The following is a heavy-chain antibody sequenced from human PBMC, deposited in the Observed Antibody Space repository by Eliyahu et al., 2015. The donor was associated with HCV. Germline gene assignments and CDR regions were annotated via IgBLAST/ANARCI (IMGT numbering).Heavy chain of an antibody. CDR1: GGSISSYY. D-gene: IGHD2-21*01. Sequence: QVQLQESGPGLVKPSETLSLTCTVSGGSISSYYWSWIRQPPGKGLEWIGYIYYSGSTNYNPSLKSRVTISVDTSKKQFSLKLNSVTAADTAVYYCARHHCSAYCYSFDCWGQGTLVTVSS. J-gene: IGHJ4*02. V-gene: IGHV4-59*08. CDR3: ARHHCSAYCYSFDC. CDR2: IYYSGST.